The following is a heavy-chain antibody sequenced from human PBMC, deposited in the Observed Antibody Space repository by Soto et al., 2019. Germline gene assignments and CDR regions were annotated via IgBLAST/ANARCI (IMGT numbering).Heavy chain of an antibody. CDR1: GYTFSNYW. V-gene: IGHV5-51*01. D-gene: IGHD3-16*01. CDR3: VRRGGDFYGMDV. J-gene: IGHJ6*02. Sequence: GESLKISCKDSGYTFSNYWIGWVRQMPGKGLEFMGIIYPHDSDTRYSPSFQNHVTISADKSISTAYLQWSSLKASDTAMYYCVRRGGDFYGMDVWGQGTTVTVSS. CDR2: IYPHDSDT.